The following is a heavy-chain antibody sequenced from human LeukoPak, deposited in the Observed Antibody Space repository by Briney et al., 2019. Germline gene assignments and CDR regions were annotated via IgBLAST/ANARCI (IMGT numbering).Heavy chain of an antibody. D-gene: IGHD2-2*01. CDR1: GFTFSSYE. J-gene: IGHJ4*02. Sequence: GGSLRPSCAASGFTFSSYEMNWVRQAPGKGLEWVSYISSSGSTIYYADSVKGRFTTSRDNAKNSLYLQMNSLRAEDTAVYYCARSGEPDIVVVPAAPNWGSFDYWGQGTLVTVSS. V-gene: IGHV3-48*03. CDR2: ISSSGSTI. CDR3: ARSGEPDIVVVPAAPNWGSFDY.